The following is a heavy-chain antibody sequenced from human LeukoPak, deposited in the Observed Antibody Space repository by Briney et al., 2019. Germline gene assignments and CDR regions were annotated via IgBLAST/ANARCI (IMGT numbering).Heavy chain of an antibody. CDR1: GGSIGSSSYC. CDR2: ICYSGST. J-gene: IGHJ5*02. V-gene: IGHV4-39*01. CDR3: ARTENYIPEDCFDP. Sequence: SETLSLTCSVSGGSIGSSSYCWGWIRQPPGKGLEWIGTICYSGSTFYNPSLKSRVTLSVDTSKNQFSLKLSSVTAADTAVYYCARTENYIPEDCFDPWGQGTLVTVSS. D-gene: IGHD5-24*01.